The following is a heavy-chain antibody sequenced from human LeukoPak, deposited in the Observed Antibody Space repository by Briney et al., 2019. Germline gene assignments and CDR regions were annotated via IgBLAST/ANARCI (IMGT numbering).Heavy chain of an antibody. CDR1: GGSISRGSYY. D-gene: IGHD3-10*01. Sequence: SQTLSLTCTVSGGSISRGSYYWNWIRQPAGKGLEWIGRIYTSGSTNYNPSLKSRVTVSVDRSKNQFSLKLNSVTAADTAVYYCAREGLNMVRGVIPKEAWGWFDPWGQGTLVTVSS. J-gene: IGHJ5*02. V-gene: IGHV4-61*02. CDR2: IYTSGST. CDR3: AREGLNMVRGVIPKEAWGWFDP.